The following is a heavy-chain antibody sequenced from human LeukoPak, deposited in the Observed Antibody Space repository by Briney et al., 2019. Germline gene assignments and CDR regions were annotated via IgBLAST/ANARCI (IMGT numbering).Heavy chain of an antibody. CDR2: IYYSGST. D-gene: IGHD3-10*01. CDR1: GGSISSYY. CDR3: ARLTMFRGVIYGTDWHSDL. Sequence: SETLSLTCTVSGGSISSYYWSWIRQPPGKGLEWIGYIYYSGSTNYNPSLKSRVTISVDTSKNQFSLKPSSVTAADTAVYYCARLTMFRGVIYGTDWHSDLWGRGTLVTVSS. V-gene: IGHV4-59*12. J-gene: IGHJ2*01.